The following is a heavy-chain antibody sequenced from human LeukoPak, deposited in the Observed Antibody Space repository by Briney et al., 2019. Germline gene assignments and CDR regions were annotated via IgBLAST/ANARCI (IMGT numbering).Heavy chain of an antibody. D-gene: IGHD3-10*01. V-gene: IGHV5-51*01. Sequence: GESLKISCLGSGYSFTTYWIGWVRQMPGKGLEWMGIIYPDDSDTTFSPSFQGQVTMSADKSINTAYLQWSSLKASDTAMYYCARVLLSYYYGSGRVPYYYYYYMDVWGKGTTVTVSS. J-gene: IGHJ6*03. CDR1: GYSFTTYW. CDR2: IYPDDSDT. CDR3: ARVLLSYYYGSGRVPYYYYYYMDV.